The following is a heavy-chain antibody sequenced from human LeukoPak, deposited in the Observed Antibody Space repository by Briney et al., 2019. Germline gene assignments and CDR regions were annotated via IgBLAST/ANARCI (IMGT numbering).Heavy chain of an antibody. D-gene: IGHD3-3*01. V-gene: IGHV3-30*02. CDR1: GFTFSSYG. J-gene: IGHJ3*02. CDR3: VKRFSYYDFWSGSNGDAFDI. Sequence: GGSLRLSCAASGFTFSSYGMHWVRQAPGKGLEWVAFIRYDGSNKYYADSVKGRFTISRDNSKNTLYLQMNSLRAEDTAVYYCVKRFSYYDFWSGSNGDAFDIWGQGTMVTVSS. CDR2: IRYDGSNK.